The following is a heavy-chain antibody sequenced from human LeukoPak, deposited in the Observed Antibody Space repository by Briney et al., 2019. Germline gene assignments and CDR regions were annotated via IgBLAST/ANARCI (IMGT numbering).Heavy chain of an antibody. V-gene: IGHV4-34*12. Sequence: SETLSLTCVVYGESFSGYDCTWIRQPPGKGLEGIGEIIDTGSPKYNSSLKTPVTISVDASKNEFSLNLTSVTAADTAIYYCARGLASGYPPIPFHYWGQGTLVTVSS. J-gene: IGHJ4*02. D-gene: IGHD3-3*01. CDR2: IIDTGSP. CDR1: GESFSGYD. CDR3: ARGLASGYPPIPFHY.